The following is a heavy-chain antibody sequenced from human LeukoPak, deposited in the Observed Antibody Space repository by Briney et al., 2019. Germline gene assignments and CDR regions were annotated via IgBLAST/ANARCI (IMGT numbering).Heavy chain of an antibody. D-gene: IGHD2/OR15-2a*01. CDR2: IYTSGRT. J-gene: IGHJ3*01. V-gene: IGHV4-61*02. CDR3: ARGTTAKAGDAFDV. CDR1: GDSISSTTNY. Sequence: NPSETLSLTCTVSGDSISSTTNYWTWIRQPGGKGLEWFGCIYTSGRTYYNSYNPSLKSRVTISVDTSKNHFSLKLTSVTAADTAVYYCARGTTAKAGDAFDVWGQGTMVTVSS.